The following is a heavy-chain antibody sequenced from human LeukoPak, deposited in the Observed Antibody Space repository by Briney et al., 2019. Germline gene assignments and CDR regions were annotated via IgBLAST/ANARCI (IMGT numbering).Heavy chain of an antibody. J-gene: IGHJ3*02. CDR3: AKDIVRGTMLRGAFDI. CDR1: GFTFDDYA. CDR2: ISGDGGST. Sequence: GESLSLSCAASGFTFDDYAMHWVRQAPGKGLEWVSLISGDGGSTYYADSVKGRFTISRDNSKNSLYLQMNSLRTEDTALYYCAKDIVRGTMLRGAFDIWGQGTMVTVSS. D-gene: IGHD1-26*01. V-gene: IGHV3-43*02.